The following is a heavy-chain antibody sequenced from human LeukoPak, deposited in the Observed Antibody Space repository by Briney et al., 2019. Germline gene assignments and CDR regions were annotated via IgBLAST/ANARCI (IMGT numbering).Heavy chain of an antibody. CDR1: GGTLSSYA. J-gene: IGHJ5*02. Sequence: SVTVSCLASGGTLSSYAISWVRQAAGQGLAWMGGIISMFGTANYVQKFQGRVTITADESTSTAYMELSSLRSEDTAVYYCARKLELKDRWFDPWGQGTLVTVSS. V-gene: IGHV1-69*01. CDR2: IISMFGTA. D-gene: IGHD1-7*01. CDR3: ARKLELKDRWFDP.